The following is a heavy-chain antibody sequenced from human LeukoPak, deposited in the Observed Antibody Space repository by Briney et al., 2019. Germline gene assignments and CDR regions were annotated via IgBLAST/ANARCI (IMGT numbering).Heavy chain of an antibody. CDR2: ISGSGTST. D-gene: IGHD3-22*01. CDR1: GFTFNNYA. J-gene: IGHJ6*02. V-gene: IGHV3-23*01. CDR3: AKDHYDSSGYYAHYDNYGMDV. Sequence: QTGGSLRLSCAASGFTFNNYAMSWVRQAPGKGMEWVSGISGSGTSTYYADSVKGRFTISRDDSKNTLYLQMNSLRAEDTAVYYCAKDHYDSSGYYAHYDNYGMDVWGRGTTVTVSS.